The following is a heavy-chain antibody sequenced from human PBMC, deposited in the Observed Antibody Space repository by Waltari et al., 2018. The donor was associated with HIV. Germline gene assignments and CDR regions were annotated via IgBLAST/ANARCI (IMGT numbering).Heavy chain of an antibody. D-gene: IGHD3-16*02. Sequence: QVQLQESGPGLVKPSQTLSITCSVSGGSMRSDNYYWKWVRQPAGKGLEWIGRVDANGGTKYNPSLKSRVTISMDTSKNQFSLRLTSMTAADTAVYYCVREGGGIVFIPWYFDHWGQGALVTVSS. CDR1: GGSMRSDNYY. V-gene: IGHV4-61*02. CDR3: VREGGGIVFIPWYFDH. J-gene: IGHJ4*02. CDR2: VDANGGT.